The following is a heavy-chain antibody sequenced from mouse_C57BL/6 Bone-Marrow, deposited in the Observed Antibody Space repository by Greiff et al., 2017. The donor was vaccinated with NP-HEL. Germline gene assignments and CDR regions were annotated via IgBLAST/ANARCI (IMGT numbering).Heavy chain of an antibody. CDR3: ARRTTAQTMDY. CDR1: GYTFTSYW. CDR2: INPSNGGT. Sequence: QVHVKQSGTELVKPGASVKLSCKASGYTFTSYWMHWVKQRPGQGLEWIGNINPSNGGTNYNEKFKSKATLTVDKSSSTAYMQLSSLTSEDSAVYYCARRTTAQTMDYWGQGTSVTVSS. J-gene: IGHJ4*01. V-gene: IGHV1-53*01. D-gene: IGHD3-2*02.